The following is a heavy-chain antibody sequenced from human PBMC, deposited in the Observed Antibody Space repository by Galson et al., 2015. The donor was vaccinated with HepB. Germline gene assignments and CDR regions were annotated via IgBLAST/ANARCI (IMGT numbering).Heavy chain of an antibody. Sequence: SVKVSCKASGYSFTSYGISWVRQAPGQGLEWMGWISGYKGNTNYAQKFRGRVTMTTDTSTSTAYMELRSLRSDDTAVYYCARAEDSGYSRRFDPWGQGTLVTVSS. V-gene: IGHV1-18*01. CDR2: ISGYKGNT. J-gene: IGHJ5*02. D-gene: IGHD3-22*01. CDR3: ARAEDSGYSRRFDP. CDR1: GYSFTSYG.